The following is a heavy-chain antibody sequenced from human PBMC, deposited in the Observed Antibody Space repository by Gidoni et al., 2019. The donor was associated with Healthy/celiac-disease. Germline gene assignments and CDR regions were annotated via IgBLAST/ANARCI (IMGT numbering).Heavy chain of an antibody. CDR3: ARHSGYDHYYYYYMDV. V-gene: IGHV5-51*01. Sequence: KKPGESLKISCKGYGYSFTSYWIGWVRQMPGKGLEWRGIIYPGDSDTRYSPSFQGKVTISADKSISTAYLQWSSLKASDTAMYYCARHSGYDHYYYYYMDVWGKGTTVTVSS. CDR1: GYSFTSYW. J-gene: IGHJ6*03. CDR2: IYPGDSDT. D-gene: IGHD5-12*01.